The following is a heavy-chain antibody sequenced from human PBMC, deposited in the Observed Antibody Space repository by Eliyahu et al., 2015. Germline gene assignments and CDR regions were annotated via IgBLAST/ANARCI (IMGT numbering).Heavy chain of an antibody. J-gene: IGHJ4*02. CDR3: AREVRYGDHFDY. D-gene: IGHD4-17*01. Sequence: FSSYWMSWVRQAPGKGLEWVANIKQDGSEKYYVDSVKGRFTISRDNAKNSLYLQMNSLRAEDTAVYYCAREVRYGDHFDYWGQGTLVTVSS. CDR2: IKQDGSEK. V-gene: IGHV3-7*01. CDR1: FSSYW.